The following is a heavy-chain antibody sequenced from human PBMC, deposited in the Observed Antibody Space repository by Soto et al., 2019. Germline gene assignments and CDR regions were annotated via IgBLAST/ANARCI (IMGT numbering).Heavy chain of an antibody. CDR2: INPYNGNT. D-gene: IGHD6-13*01. Sequence: GPSVKVSCKASGYTFTSYGISWVRQAPGQRLEWMAWINPYNGNTKYAEKFLGRVTVTTDTSTATAYMEVRSLTSDDTAVFYCARVGVGLAAPRVWPYWGQGTPVTVSS. J-gene: IGHJ4*02. CDR3: ARVGVGLAAPRVWPY. V-gene: IGHV1-18*01. CDR1: GYTFTSYG.